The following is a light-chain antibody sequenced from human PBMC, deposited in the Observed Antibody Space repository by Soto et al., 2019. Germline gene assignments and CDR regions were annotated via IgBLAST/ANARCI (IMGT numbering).Light chain of an antibody. V-gene: IGKV3-15*01. CDR1: QSVTSN. J-gene: IGKJ2*01. CDR3: QQYNNWPYYT. CDR2: GAS. Sequence: EVVMTQSPATLSVSPGERVTLSCRASQSVTSNLAWYQQKPGQAPRVLIYGASTRATGIPARFSGSGSGTEFTLTISSLQSEDSAVYYCQQYNNWPYYTFGQGTKLEIK.